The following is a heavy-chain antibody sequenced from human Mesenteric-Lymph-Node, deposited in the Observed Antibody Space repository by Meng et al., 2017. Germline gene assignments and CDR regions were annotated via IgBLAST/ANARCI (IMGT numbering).Heavy chain of an antibody. CDR2: INPNSGGT. J-gene: IGHJ5*02. D-gene: IGHD1-1*01. CDR1: GSPFTDHY. CDR3: TRDSTGNTYNWELGNWFDP. V-gene: IGHV1-2*02. Sequence: QVDSGVYGAEGKKPGASSKVSCKASGSPFTDHYIHWVRQAPGQGLEWMGWINPNSGGTNYAQKFQGRVTMTRDTSIGTAYMELSRLRSDDTAMYYCTRDSTGNTYNWELGNWFDPWGHGTLVTVSS.